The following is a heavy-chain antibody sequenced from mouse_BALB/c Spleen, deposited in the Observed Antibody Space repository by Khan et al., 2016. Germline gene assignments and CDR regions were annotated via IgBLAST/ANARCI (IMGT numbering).Heavy chain of an antibody. V-gene: IGHV2-6-7*01. CDR3: ASSCDYDGGFAY. J-gene: IGHJ3*01. CDR1: GFSITGFA. D-gene: IGHD2-4*01. Sequence: QVQLMQSGPGLVAPSQSLSITCTVSGFSITGFAVNWVRQPPGKGLEWLGVIWGDGSIDYESALKAQLSISKYNSNRQVFVKMNSLQTDDTDRYYCASSCDYDGGFAYWGQGTLVTVSA. CDR2: IWGDGSI.